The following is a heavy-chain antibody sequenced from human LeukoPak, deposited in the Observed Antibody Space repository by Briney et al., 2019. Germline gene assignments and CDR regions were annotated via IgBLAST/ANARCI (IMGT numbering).Heavy chain of an antibody. J-gene: IGHJ4*02. D-gene: IGHD3-3*01. V-gene: IGHV6-1*01. CDR3: ARDRADAGDFWSGYAYFDY. Sequence: SQTLSLTCAISGDSVSSNSAAWNWIRQSPSRGHEWLGRTYYRSKWYNDYAVSVKSRITINPDTSNNQFSLQLNSVTPEDTAVYCCARDRADAGDFWSGYAYFDYWGQGTLVTVSS. CDR2: TYYRSKWYN. CDR1: GDSVSSNSAA.